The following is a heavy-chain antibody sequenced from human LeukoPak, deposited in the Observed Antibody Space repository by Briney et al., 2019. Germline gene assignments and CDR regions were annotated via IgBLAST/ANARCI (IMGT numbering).Heavy chain of an antibody. D-gene: IGHD2-2*01. CDR2: IYHSGST. V-gene: IGHV4-30-2*01. Sequence: SETLSLTCTVSGGSISSGGYSWSWIRQPPGKGLEWIGYIYHSGSTYYNPSLKSRVTISVDRSKNQFSLKLSSVTAADTAVYYCARVSSLGYYFDCWGQGTLVTVSS. J-gene: IGHJ4*02. CDR3: ARVSSLGYYFDC. CDR1: GGSISSGGYS.